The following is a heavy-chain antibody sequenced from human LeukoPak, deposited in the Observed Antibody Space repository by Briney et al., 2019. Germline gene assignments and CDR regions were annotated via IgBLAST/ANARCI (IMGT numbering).Heavy chain of an antibody. CDR3: AKHGTSSSSSYYYFFYHMDD. CDR1: GYSFTYYW. J-gene: IGHJ6*03. CDR2: IYPGDSDT. V-gene: IGHV5-51*01. Sequence: GESLKISCQGSGYSFTYYWISWVRQMPGKGLEWMGIIYPGDSDTRYSPSFEGQVTISADKSINTAYLQWSSLKASDTAMYYCAKHGTSSSSSYYYFFYHMDDWGKGTTVTVSS. D-gene: IGHD2-2*01.